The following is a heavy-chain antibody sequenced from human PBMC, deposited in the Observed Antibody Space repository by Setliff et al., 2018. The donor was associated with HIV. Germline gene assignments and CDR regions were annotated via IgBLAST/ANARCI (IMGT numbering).Heavy chain of an antibody. Sequence: GASVKVSCKASGYTFTNYYIHWVRQAPGQGLEWMGLINPSGGRTSYAQKFQGRLTMTRDTSRSTVYMELSSLRSDDTAVYYCARVGIPRSGYFHWGQGTLVTVSS. CDR3: ARVGIPRSGYFH. J-gene: IGHJ4*02. V-gene: IGHV1-46*01. CDR2: INPSGGRT. CDR1: GYTFTNYY. D-gene: IGHD3-22*01.